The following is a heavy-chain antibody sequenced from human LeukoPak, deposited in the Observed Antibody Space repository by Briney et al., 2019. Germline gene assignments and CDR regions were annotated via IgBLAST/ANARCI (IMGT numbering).Heavy chain of an antibody. CDR1: GGSISSSCYF. CDR3: ARRFTDLLRYFDWSLQGDAFDI. V-gene: IGHV4-39*07. D-gene: IGHD3-9*01. Sequence: SETLSLTCTVSGGSISSSCYFWGWIRQPPGKGLEWIASIYYSGSTYYNPSLKSRVTISVDTSKNQFSLKLSSVTAADTAVYYCARRFTDLLRYFDWSLQGDAFDIWGQGTMVTVSS. CDR2: IYYSGST. J-gene: IGHJ3*02.